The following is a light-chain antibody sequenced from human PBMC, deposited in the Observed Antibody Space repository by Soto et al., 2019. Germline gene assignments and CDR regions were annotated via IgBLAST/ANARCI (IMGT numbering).Light chain of an antibody. CDR3: SSYATGGIVL. Sequence: QSALTQPASVSGSPGQSITISCTGTSSDISGYNYVSWYQHHPGKAPKLMIYDVTNRPSGISNRFSGSKSGITASLTISGLQAEDEADYYCSSYATGGIVLFGGGTQLTVL. V-gene: IGLV2-14*03. J-gene: IGLJ3*02. CDR1: SSDISGYNY. CDR2: DVT.